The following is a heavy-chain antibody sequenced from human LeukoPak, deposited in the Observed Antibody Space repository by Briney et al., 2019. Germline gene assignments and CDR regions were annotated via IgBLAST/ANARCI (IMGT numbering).Heavy chain of an antibody. CDR1: GGSISSSSYY. CDR3: ARDFPDSTDYYTGSDY. CDR2: IYYSGST. V-gene: IGHV4-39*07. J-gene: IGHJ4*02. D-gene: IGHD3-22*01. Sequence: SETLSLTCTVSGGSISSSSYYWGWIRQPPGKGLEWIGSIYYSGSTYYNPSLKSRATISVDTSKNQFSLKLRSVTAADTAVYYCARDFPDSTDYYTGSDYWGQGTLVTVSS.